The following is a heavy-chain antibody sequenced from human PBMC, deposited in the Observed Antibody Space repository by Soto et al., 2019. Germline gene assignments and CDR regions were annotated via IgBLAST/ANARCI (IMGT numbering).Heavy chain of an antibody. CDR1: GFTFSTYA. CDR2: ISGSGAGA. D-gene: IGHD3-22*01. CDR3: VKAFDATGYYYERAFDY. Sequence: EVQLLESGGGLVQPGGSLRLSCAASGFTFSTYAMAWVRQAPGKGLEWVSAISGSGAGAYLADSVRGRFIISRDNSKNTLDLLMSGLRAEDTALYYCVKAFDATGYYYERAFDYWGQGTLVTVSS. V-gene: IGHV3-23*01. J-gene: IGHJ4*02.